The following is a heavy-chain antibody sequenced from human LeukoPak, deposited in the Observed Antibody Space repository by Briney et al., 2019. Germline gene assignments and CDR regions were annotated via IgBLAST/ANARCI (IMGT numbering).Heavy chain of an antibody. V-gene: IGHV4-34*01. Sequence: PSETLSLTCAVYGGSFNGYYWSWIRQPPGKGLEWIGEINHSGNTNYNPSLESRVTISVDTSKNQFSLKLNSVTSADTAVYYCARPHYDSGDYYLSYWGQGNLVTVS. D-gene: IGHD3-22*01. CDR1: GGSFNGYY. CDR3: ARPHYDSGDYYLSY. J-gene: IGHJ4*02. CDR2: INHSGNT.